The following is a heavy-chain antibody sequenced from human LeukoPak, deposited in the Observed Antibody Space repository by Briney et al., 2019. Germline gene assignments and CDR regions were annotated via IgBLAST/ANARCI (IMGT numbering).Heavy chain of an antibody. CDR2: IYSGGST. CDR1: GFTFSTFA. D-gene: IGHD6-13*01. CDR3: AKSLKPPGRQQLVRVMVVLDY. J-gene: IGHJ4*02. Sequence: PGGSLRLSCAASGFTFSTFAMSWVRQAPGKGLEWVSVIYSGGSTYYADSVKGRFTISRDNSKNTLYLQMNSLRAEDTAVYYCAKSLKPPGRQQLVRVMVVLDYWGQGTLVTVSS. V-gene: IGHV3-23*03.